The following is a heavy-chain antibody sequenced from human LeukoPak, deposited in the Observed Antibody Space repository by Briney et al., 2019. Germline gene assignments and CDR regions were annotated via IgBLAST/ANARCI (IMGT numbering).Heavy chain of an antibody. D-gene: IGHD1-1*01. V-gene: IGHV3-74*01. J-gene: IGHJ4*02. CDR2: ISADGSGT. CDR3: VRGTTAWNGFDY. Sequence: PGGSLRLSCATSGFTFSGHWMHWVRQVPGKGLVCVSAISADGSGTNYVDSVKGRFTISRDNAKNTLYLQMNSLRVEDTALYYCVRGTTAWNGFDYWGQGTLVTVSS. CDR1: GFTFSGHW.